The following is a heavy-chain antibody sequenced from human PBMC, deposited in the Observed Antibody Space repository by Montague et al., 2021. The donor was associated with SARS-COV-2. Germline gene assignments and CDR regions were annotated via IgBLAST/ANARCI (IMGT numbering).Heavy chain of an antibody. J-gene: IGHJ4*02. Sequence: SETLSLTCSVSSGSIISSGYYWGWIRQPPGKELEWIGNIYYSGTTYYNPSLQSRGTISVDTSKNHLSLRLSSVTAADTAVYFCARGMIRGVTTPFDYWGQGSWVPV. CDR3: ARGMIRGVTTPFDY. CDR1: SGSIISSGYY. CDR2: IYYSGTT. D-gene: IGHD3-10*01. V-gene: IGHV4-39*02.